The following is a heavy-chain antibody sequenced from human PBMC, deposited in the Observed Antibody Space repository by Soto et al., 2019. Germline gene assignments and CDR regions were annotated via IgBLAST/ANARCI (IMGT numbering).Heavy chain of an antibody. Sequence: GGSLRLSCAASGFTFTIFAMSWVRQSPGKGLEWVSTISGSGGSTYYADAVKGRFTISRDNSMGTLYLQMKSLRVEDTAIYYCAKEVSLGSTVDLGYWGQGTLVTVSA. CDR2: ISGSGGST. CDR1: GFTFTIFA. J-gene: IGHJ4*02. CDR3: AKEVSLGSTVDLGY. V-gene: IGHV3-23*01. D-gene: IGHD7-27*01.